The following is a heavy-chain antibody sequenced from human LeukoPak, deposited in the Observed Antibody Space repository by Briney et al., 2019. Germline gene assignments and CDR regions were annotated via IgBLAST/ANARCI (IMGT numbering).Heavy chain of an antibody. CDR1: GFTFSSYG. D-gene: IGHD2-2*02. V-gene: IGHV3-23*01. Sequence: PGGSLRLSCAASGFTFSSYGMSWVRQAPGKGLEWVSAISGSGGSTYYADSVKGRFTISRDNAKNSLYLQMNSLRAEDTAVYYCARASYCSSTSCYTKNNWFDPWGQGTLVTVSS. J-gene: IGHJ5*02. CDR3: ARASYCSSTSCYTKNNWFDP. CDR2: ISGSGGST.